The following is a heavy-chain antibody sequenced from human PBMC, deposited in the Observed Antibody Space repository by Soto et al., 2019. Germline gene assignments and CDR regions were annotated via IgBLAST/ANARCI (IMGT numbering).Heavy chain of an antibody. CDR2: ISGSGGST. Sequence: PGGSLRLSCAASGFTFISYEMNWVRQAPGKGLEWVSAISGSGGSTYYADSVKGRFTISRDNSKNTLYLQMNSLRAEDTAVYYCAKGTARATYYYGMDVWGQGTTVTVSS. D-gene: IGHD3-10*01. V-gene: IGHV3-23*01. J-gene: IGHJ6*02. CDR3: AKGTARATYYYGMDV. CDR1: GFTFISYE.